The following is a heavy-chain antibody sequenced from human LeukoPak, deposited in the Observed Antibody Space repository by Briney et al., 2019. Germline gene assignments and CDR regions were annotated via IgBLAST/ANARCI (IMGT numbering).Heavy chain of an antibody. CDR2: ISSSGSTI. J-gene: IGHJ2*01. CDR3: ARDRRHLRGYFDL. Sequence: PGGSLRLSCAASGFTFSDYYMSWIRQAPGKGLEWVSYISSSGSTIYYADSVKGRFTVSRDNAKNSLYLQMNSLRAEDTAVYYCARDRRHLRGYFDLWGRGTLVTVSS. V-gene: IGHV3-11*01. CDR1: GFTFSDYY.